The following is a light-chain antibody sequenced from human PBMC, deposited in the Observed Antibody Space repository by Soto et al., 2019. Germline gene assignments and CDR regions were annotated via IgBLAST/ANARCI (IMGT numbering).Light chain of an antibody. CDR3: QSYDSSLSGWV. CDR2: GNS. Sequence: QSVLTQPPSVSGAPGQRVNLSCTGSRSNIGAGYDVHWYQQLPGTAPKLLIYGNSNRPSGVPDRFSGSKSGTSASLAITGLQAEDEADYYCQSYDSSLSGWVFGGGTKLTVL. CDR1: RSNIGAGYD. J-gene: IGLJ3*02. V-gene: IGLV1-40*01.